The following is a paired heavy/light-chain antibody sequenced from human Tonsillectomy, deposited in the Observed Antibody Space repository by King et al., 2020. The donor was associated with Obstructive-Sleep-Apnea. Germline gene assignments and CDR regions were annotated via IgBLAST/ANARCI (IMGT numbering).Light chain of an antibody. Sequence: QSVLTQPPSVSGAPGQRVTISCTGSSSNIGANYDVHWYQQLPGTAPKLLIYGNKNRPSGVPDRFSGSKSGTSASLAITGLQAEDEGDYYCQSHDSSLSGSVFGGGTKLTVL. CDR3: QSHDSSLSGSV. CDR1: SSNIGANYD. CDR2: GNK. V-gene: IGLV1-40*01. J-gene: IGLJ3*02.
Heavy chain of an antibody. CDR1: GGSISSTSYY. V-gene: IGHV4-39*07. D-gene: IGHD6-13*01. J-gene: IGHJ5*02. CDR2: IYYSGST. CDR3: ARTKNLYSNRWSDNWFDP. Sequence: QFQLQESGPGLVKPSETLSLICSVSGGSISSTSYYWGWIRQPPGKGLEWIGTIYYSGSTYYKPSLTSRVTISVDTSKNQFSLNMKSVTAADTAVYYCARTKNLYSNRWSDNWFDPWGQGTLVTVSS.